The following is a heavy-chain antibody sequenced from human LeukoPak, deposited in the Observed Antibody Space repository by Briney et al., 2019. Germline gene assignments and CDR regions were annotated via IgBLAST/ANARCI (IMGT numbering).Heavy chain of an antibody. V-gene: IGHV4-59*01. CDR3: ARGGSSIAPFDY. J-gene: IGHJ4*02. D-gene: IGHD6-6*01. CDR1: GGSISSYY. CDR2: IYYSGST. Sequence: SQTLSLTCTVSGGSISSYYWSWIRQPPGKGLEWIGYIYYSGSTNYNPSLKSRVTISVDTSKNQFSLKLSSVTAADTAVYYCARGGSSIAPFDYWGQGTLVTVSS.